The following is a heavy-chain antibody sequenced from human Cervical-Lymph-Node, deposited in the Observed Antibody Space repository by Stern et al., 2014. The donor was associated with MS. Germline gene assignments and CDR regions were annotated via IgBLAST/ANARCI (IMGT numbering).Heavy chain of an antibody. CDR1: GYTFTSYD. D-gene: IGHD3-22*01. CDR2: INPSGGST. Sequence: VPLVQSGAEVKKPGASVKVSCKASGYTFTSYDMHWVRQAPGQGLEWMGIINPSGGSTSCAQMFHGRVTMTRDTSTSTVYMELSSLRSDDTAVYYCARTYYDSSGYQGENYFDYWGQGTLVTVSS. V-gene: IGHV1-46*01. J-gene: IGHJ4*02. CDR3: ARTYYDSSGYQGENYFDY.